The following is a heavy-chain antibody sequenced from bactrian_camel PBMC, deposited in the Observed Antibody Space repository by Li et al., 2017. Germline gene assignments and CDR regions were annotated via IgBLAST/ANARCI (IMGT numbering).Heavy chain of an antibody. CDR3: AAGPSWATFATVGDFAF. Sequence: SCAADAITYNHYCMAWFRQGPGKEREVIASIYAGVTYYADSVKGRFTISQDNAKNTVYLQMNSLKPEDTGMYYCAAGPSWATFATVGDFAFWGQGTQVTVS. V-gene: IGHV3S55*01. CDR1: AITYNHYC. D-gene: IGHD4*01. CDR2: IYAGVT. J-gene: IGHJ6*01.